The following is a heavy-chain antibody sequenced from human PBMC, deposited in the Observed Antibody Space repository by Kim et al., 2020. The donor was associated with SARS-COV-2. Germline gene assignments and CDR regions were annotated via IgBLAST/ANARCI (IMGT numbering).Heavy chain of an antibody. D-gene: IGHD3-16*02. CDR1: GCTFTSYA. CDR3: ARDVEYSGVIPIYF. Sequence: SVKVSCKASGCTFTSYAISWVRQAPGQGLEWMGRISAIIGIANYAQKLQGRVTITADTSTSTAYMELSSLRSEDTAVYYCARDVEYSGVIPIYF. CDR2: ISAIIGIA. J-gene: IGHJ4*01. V-gene: IGHV1-69*04.